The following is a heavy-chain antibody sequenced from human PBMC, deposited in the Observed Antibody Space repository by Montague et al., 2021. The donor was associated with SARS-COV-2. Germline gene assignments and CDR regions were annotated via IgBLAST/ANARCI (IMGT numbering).Heavy chain of an antibody. J-gene: IGHJ4*02. V-gene: IGHV4-61*08. CDR1: GGSVSSGGYY. CDR2: IYYSGST. Sequence: SETLSLTCTVSGGSVSSGGYYWSWIRQPLGKGLEWIGYIYYSGSTNYNPSLKSRVTISLDTSKNQFSLKLTSVTAADTAVYYCARVSLAAAATRSDYWGQGTLGTVSS. CDR3: ARVSLAAAATRSDY. D-gene: IGHD6-13*01.